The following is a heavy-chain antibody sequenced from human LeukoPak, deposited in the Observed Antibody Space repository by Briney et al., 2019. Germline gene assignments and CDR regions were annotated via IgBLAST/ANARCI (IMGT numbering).Heavy chain of an antibody. CDR1: GGSISSSTYC. CDR2: MYYSGST. V-gene: IGHV4-39*07. D-gene: IGHD3-22*01. CDR3: ARDPSGYFNY. J-gene: IGHJ4*02. Sequence: SETLSLTCTVSGGSISSSTYCWSWVRQPPGKGLEWIGCMYYSGSTYYSSSLKGRVTISVDTSKNQFSLRLSSVTAADTAVYYCARDPSGYFNYWGQGTLATVSS.